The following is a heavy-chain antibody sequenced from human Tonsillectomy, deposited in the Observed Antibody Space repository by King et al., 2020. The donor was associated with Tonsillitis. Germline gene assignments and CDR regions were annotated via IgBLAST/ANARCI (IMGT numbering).Heavy chain of an antibody. V-gene: IGHV3-15*01. J-gene: IGHJ4*02. CDR2: IKSKTHGGTT. CDR3: SLALTFAL. CDR1: GFNFTETW. Sequence: VQLVESGGGLVKPGGSLRLSCVASGFNFTETWMSWVRQAPGKGLEWVGHIKSKTHGGTTDYAAPVKGKFTISRDDSKNTVYLQMNSLKTEDTVFYYCSLALTFALWGQGILVSVSS. D-gene: IGHD3-9*01.